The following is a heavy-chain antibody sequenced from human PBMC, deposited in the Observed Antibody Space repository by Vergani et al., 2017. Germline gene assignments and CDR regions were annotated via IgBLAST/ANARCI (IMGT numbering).Heavy chain of an antibody. Sequence: VQLVESGGGLVKPGGSLRLSCAASGFTFSDFSMSWVRQAPGKGLEWVGRIRTKRFTYTTEYAASVKGRFAISRDDSRNSLYLQMNSLKTEDTAVYYCARLDGARSLIDYWGQGTLVTVSS. D-gene: IGHD3-9*01. CDR1: GFTFSDFS. CDR3: ARLDGARSLIDY. V-gene: IGHV3-72*01. CDR2: IRTKRFTYTT. J-gene: IGHJ4*02.